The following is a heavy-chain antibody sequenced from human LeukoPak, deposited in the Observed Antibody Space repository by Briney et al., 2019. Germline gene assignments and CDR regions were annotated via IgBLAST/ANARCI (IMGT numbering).Heavy chain of an antibody. CDR3: AKPRTTGLGWAQFDY. D-gene: IGHD2-8*02. CDR2: IWYDGSNK. Sequence: PGGSLRLSCVVSGLTFRNYGMYWVRQAPGKGLEWVALIWYDGSNKYYADSVKGRWTISRDNSRNTLYLEMNSLRPEDTAIYYCAKPRTTGLGWAQFDYWGQGSLVTVSS. CDR1: GLTFRNYG. V-gene: IGHV3-33*06. J-gene: IGHJ4*02.